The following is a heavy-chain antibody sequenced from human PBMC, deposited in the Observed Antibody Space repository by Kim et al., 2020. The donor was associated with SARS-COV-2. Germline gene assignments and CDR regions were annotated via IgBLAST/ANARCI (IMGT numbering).Heavy chain of an antibody. CDR2: ISAYNGNT. Sequence: ASVKVSCKASGYTFTSYGISWVRQAPGQGLEWMGWISAYNGNTNYAQKLQGRVTMTTDTSTSTAYMELRSLRSDDTAVYYCARDITIFGVGGGWFDPWGQGTLVTVSS. CDR3: ARDITIFGVGGGWFDP. D-gene: IGHD3-3*01. CDR1: GYTFTSYG. V-gene: IGHV1-18*04. J-gene: IGHJ5*02.